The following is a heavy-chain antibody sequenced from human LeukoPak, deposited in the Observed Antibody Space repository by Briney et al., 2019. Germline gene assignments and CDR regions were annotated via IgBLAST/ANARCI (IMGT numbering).Heavy chain of an antibody. D-gene: IGHD3-9*01. J-gene: IGHJ4*02. CDR3: ARGAFDYPGRDYFDY. CDR2: ISSRSSYI. CDR1: EFSFSGYS. V-gene: IGHV3-21*06. Sequence: GGSLRLSCAPSEFSFSGYSMNWVRQAPGKGLEWVSSISSRSSYIYYADSVKGRFTISRDNAKNSLHLQMKGLRVEDTAVYYCARGAFDYPGRDYFDYWGQGTQVTVSP.